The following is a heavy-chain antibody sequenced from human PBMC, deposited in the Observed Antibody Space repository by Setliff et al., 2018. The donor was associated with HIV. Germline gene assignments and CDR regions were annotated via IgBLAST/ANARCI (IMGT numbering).Heavy chain of an antibody. CDR1: GFTFSNFG. CDR3: ASTGLLLPRFGASYYYYGMDV. J-gene: IGHJ6*02. Sequence: PGGSLRLSCVASGFTFSNFGMSWVRQAPGKGLEWVSGIDPSGGSTSYADSVKGRFTISRDNSKNTLYLQLNSLRAEDTAMYYCASTGLLLPRFGASYYYYGMDVWGQGTTVTVSS. V-gene: IGHV3-23*01. D-gene: IGHD3-10*01. CDR2: IDPSGGST.